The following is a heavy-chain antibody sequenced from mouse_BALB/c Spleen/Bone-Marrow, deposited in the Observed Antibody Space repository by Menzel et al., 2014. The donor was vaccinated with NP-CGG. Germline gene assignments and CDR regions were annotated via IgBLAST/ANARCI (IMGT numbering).Heavy chain of an antibody. V-gene: IGHV5-6-3*01. Sequence: EVKLVESGGGLVQPGGSLKLPCAASGFTFSSYGMSWVRQTPDKRLELVATINSNGGSTYYPDSVKGRFTISRDNAKNTLYLQMSSLKSEDTAMYYCARDPLYYYAWGQGTLVTVSA. D-gene: IGHD1-1*01. J-gene: IGHJ3*01. CDR3: ARDPLYYYA. CDR2: INSNGGST. CDR1: GFTFSSYG.